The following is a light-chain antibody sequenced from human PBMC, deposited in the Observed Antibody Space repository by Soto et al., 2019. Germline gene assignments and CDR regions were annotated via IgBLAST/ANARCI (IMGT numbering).Light chain of an antibody. CDR2: GNS. Sequence: QSVLTQPPSVSGAPGQRVTISCTGRSSNIGAGYDVHWYQQLPGTAPKLLIYGNSNRPSGVPDRFSGSKSGTSASLAITGLQAEDGAEYYCQSYDSSLSGSGVFGGGTKLTVL. CDR1: SSNIGAGYD. CDR3: QSYDSSLSGSGV. V-gene: IGLV1-40*01. J-gene: IGLJ3*02.